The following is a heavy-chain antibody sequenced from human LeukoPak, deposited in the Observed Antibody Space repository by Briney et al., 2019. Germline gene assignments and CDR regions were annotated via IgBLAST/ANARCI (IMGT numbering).Heavy chain of an antibody. CDR1: GYTFTSYY. D-gene: IGHD3-22*01. V-gene: IGHV1-46*01. CDR3: ARDYDSSGYYSGLPYY. Sequence: EASVKVSCKASGYTFTSYYMHWVRQAPGQGLEWMGIINPSGGSTSYAQKFQGRVTMTRDMSTSTVYMELSSLRSEDTAVYYCARDYDSSGYYSGLPYYWGQGTLVTVSS. CDR2: INPSGGST. J-gene: IGHJ4*02.